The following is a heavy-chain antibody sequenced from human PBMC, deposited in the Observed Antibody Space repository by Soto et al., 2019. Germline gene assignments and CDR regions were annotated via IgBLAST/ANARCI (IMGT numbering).Heavy chain of an antibody. CDR3: ATSLGYCSSTSCLDFDY. J-gene: IGHJ4*02. CDR1: GGTFSSYA. D-gene: IGHD2-2*01. V-gene: IGHV1-69*13. CDR2: IIPIFGTA. Sequence: GASLKVSCKASGGTFSSYAISWVRQAPGQGLEWMGGIIPIFGTANYAQKFQGRVTITADESTSTAYMELSSLRSEDTAVYYCATSLGYCSSTSCLDFDYWGQGTLVTVSS.